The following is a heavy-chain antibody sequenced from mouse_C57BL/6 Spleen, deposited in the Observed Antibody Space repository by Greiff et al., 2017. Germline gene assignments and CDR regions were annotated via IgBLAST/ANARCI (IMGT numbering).Heavy chain of an antibody. Sequence: VQLQQSGPGLVQPSQSLSITCTVSGFSLTSYGVHWVRQSPGKGLEWLGVIWSGGSTDYNAAFISRLSISKDNSKSQVFFKMNSLQADYTAIYYCAREGLRRDFAYWGQGTLVTVSA. CDR3: AREGLRRDFAY. CDR2: IWSGGST. CDR1: GFSLTSYG. V-gene: IGHV2-2*01. D-gene: IGHD2-4*01. J-gene: IGHJ3*01.